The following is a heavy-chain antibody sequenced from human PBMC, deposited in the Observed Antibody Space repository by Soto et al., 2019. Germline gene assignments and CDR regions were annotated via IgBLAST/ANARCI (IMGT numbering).Heavy chain of an antibody. J-gene: IGHJ6*02. D-gene: IGHD2-2*01. V-gene: IGHV1-18*01. CDR1: GYTFTSNG. CDR3: ARDGDCSSTSCYYYGMDV. Sequence: QVQRGRPGAGVKKPGASVKFSSKASGYTFTSNGIGWVRQPPEKGLEGMGGISAYNGNTNYAQKLQGRVTMTTDTSTSTAYMELRSLRSDDTAVYYCARDGDCSSTSCYYYGMDVWGQGTTVTVSS. CDR2: ISAYNGNT.